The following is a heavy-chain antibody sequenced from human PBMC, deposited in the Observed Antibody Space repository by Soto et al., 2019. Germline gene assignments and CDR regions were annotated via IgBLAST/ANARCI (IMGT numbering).Heavy chain of an antibody. V-gene: IGHV1-69*01. J-gene: IGHJ4*02. CDR2: IIPIFGTA. Sequence: QVQLVQSGAEVKKPGSSVKVSCKASGGTFSSYAISWVRQAPGQGLEWMGGIIPIFGTANYAQKFQGRVTITADESTSTAYMELSSLRSEDTAVYYCARERRYCSGGSCPYYFDYWCQGTLVTVSS. CDR3: ARERRYCSGGSCPYYFDY. D-gene: IGHD2-15*01. CDR1: GGTFSSYA.